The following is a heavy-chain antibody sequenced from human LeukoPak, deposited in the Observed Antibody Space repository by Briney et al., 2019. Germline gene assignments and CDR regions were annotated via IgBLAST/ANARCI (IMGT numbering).Heavy chain of an antibody. CDR2: INHSGST. Sequence: SETLSLTCAVYGGSFSGYYWSWLRQPPGKGLEWIGEINHSGSTNYNPSLKSRVTISVDTSKNQFSLKVTSLTAADTAVYYCARFRGDGDYNVNHWGQGTLVIVSS. V-gene: IGHV4-34*01. J-gene: IGHJ5*02. CDR3: ARFRGDGDYNVNH. CDR1: GGSFSGYY. D-gene: IGHD4-17*01.